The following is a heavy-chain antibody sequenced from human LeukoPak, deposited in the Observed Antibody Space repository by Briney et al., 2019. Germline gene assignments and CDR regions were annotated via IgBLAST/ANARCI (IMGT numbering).Heavy chain of an antibody. CDR3: ARGGSYLSAFDI. J-gene: IGHJ3*02. Sequence: GGSLRLSCAASGITFSSYGMSWVRQAPGKGLEWVSSISSTGGTTYYADSVKGRFTISRDNSKNTLYLQMNSLRAEDTAVYYCARGGSYLSAFDIWGQGTMVTVSS. V-gene: IGHV3-23*01. D-gene: IGHD1-26*01. CDR2: ISSTGGTT. CDR1: GITFSSYG.